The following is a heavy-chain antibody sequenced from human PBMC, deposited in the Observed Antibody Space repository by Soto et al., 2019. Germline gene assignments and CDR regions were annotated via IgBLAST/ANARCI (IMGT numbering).Heavy chain of an antibody. D-gene: IGHD3-10*01. CDR3: VRGVLS. Sequence: QVQLQESGPGLVKASQTLSLTCNVSGGSISSGGYYWTWIRQHPGKGLEWIGNIHHSGSTFYNPYLKSRVSISVDTSTNQFSMKLSSVTAADTAVYFCVRGVLSWGQGTLVTVSS. J-gene: IGHJ1*01. CDR2: IHHSGST. V-gene: IGHV4-31*03. CDR1: GGSISSGGYY.